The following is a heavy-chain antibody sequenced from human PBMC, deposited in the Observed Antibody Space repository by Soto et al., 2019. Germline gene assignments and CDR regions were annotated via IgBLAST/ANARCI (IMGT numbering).Heavy chain of an antibody. Sequence: EVQLLESGGGLVQPGGSLRLSCAASGFTFSNYAINWVRLAPGKGLEWVSGISGGGGSTYYADSVKGRFTIFRDTSKNTVFLQMNSLRADDTAVYYCAKGFIVVVTVLRPDDAFDVWGHGTMVTVSS. D-gene: IGHD2-21*02. V-gene: IGHV3-23*01. CDR1: GFTFSNYA. CDR2: ISGGGGST. J-gene: IGHJ3*01. CDR3: AKGFIVVVTVLRPDDAFDV.